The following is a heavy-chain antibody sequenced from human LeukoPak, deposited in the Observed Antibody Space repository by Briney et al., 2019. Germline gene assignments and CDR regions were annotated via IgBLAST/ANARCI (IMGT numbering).Heavy chain of an antibody. CDR1: GFTFSSYD. J-gene: IGHJ5*02. CDR2: IRPSGDNT. CDR3: ARVAGWHWFDP. Sequence: GALLLSCAASGFTFSSYDMTWVRQAPGRGLEWVSSIRPSGDNTYYGDSVKGRFTISRANSKNTVYLQMNNMRVDDTAVYYCARVAGWHWFDPWGQGTLVTVSS. D-gene: IGHD6-19*01. V-gene: IGHV3-23*01.